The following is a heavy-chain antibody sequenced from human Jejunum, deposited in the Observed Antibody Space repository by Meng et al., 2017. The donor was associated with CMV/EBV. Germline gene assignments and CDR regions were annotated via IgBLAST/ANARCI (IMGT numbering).Heavy chain of an antibody. D-gene: IGHD2-21*01. V-gene: IGHV4-4*07. CDR1: GGSISNDY. Sequence: VSGGSISNDYWTWIRQPPGKGLEWVAHVYSSGSANYNPSLQSRVTMSVDASKNQFFLNLSSVTAADTAVYYCARGHGLLRPSDTWGQGLLVTVSS. CDR2: VYSSGSA. CDR3: ARGHGLLRPSDT. J-gene: IGHJ4*02.